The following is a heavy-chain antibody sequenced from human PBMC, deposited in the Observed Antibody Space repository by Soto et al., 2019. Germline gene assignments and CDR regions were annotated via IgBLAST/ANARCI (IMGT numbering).Heavy chain of an antibody. J-gene: IGHJ6*02. Sequence: QVQLVESGGGVVQPGRSLRLSCAASGFTFSSYAMHWVRQAPGKGLEWVAVISYDGSNKYYADYVKGRFTISRDNSKNTLYLQMISLRAEDTAVYYCARDRSASLLYYYYYGMDVWGQGTTVTVSS. V-gene: IGHV3-30*14. D-gene: IGHD3-16*02. CDR3: ARDRSASLLYYYYYGMDV. CDR2: ISYDGSNK. CDR1: GFTFSSYA.